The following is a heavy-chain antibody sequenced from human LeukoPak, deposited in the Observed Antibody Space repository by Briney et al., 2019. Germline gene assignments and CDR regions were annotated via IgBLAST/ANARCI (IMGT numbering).Heavy chain of an antibody. CDR2: ISSSSSTI. D-gene: IGHD2-21*02. CDR3: AREQYCGGDCYPGFDY. Sequence: GGSLRLSCAASGFTFSSYSMNWVRQAPGKGLGWVSYISSSSSTIYYADSVKGRFTISRDNAKNSLYLQMNSLRAEDTAVYYCAREQYCGGDCYPGFDYWGQGTLVTVSS. V-gene: IGHV3-48*01. J-gene: IGHJ4*02. CDR1: GFTFSSYS.